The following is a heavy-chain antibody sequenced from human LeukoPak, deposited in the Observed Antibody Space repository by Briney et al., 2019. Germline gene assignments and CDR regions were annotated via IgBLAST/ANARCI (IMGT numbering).Heavy chain of an antibody. V-gene: IGHV1-69*05. D-gene: IGHD6-19*01. CDR3: ARGPQQWLHAFDI. Sequence: GASVKVSCKASGGTFSSYAISWVRKAPGQGLEWMGRIIPIFGTANYAQKFQGRVTITTDESTSTAYMELSSLRSEDTAVYYCARGPQQWLHAFDIWGQGTMVTVSS. J-gene: IGHJ3*02. CDR2: IIPIFGTA. CDR1: GGTFSSYA.